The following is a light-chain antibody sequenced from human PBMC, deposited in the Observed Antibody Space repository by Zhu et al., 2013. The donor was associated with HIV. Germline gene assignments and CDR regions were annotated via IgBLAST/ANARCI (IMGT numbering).Light chain of an antibody. CDR1: QNVNSNF. CDR3: QQYGKSPLT. V-gene: IGKV3-20*01. J-gene: IGKJ4*01. Sequence: DIVLTQSPGTLSLSPGERATLSCRASQNVNSNFLAWYQQRRGQAPRLLIHGASTRATGIADRFSGSGSGTDFTLSISRLEPEDFAVYYCQQYGKSPLTFGGGTTVEIK. CDR2: GAS.